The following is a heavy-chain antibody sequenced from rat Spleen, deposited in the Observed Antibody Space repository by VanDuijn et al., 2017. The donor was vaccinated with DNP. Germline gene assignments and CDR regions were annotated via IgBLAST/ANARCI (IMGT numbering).Heavy chain of an antibody. V-gene: IGHV4-2*01. CDR2: INKDSSTI. D-gene: IGHD1-11*01. J-gene: IGHJ2*01. Sequence: EVKLVESGGGLVQPGRSLKLSCAASGFNFNDYWMGWVRQAPGKGLEWIGQINKDSSTIKYTPSLKEKITISRDNAQNTLYLQMSELGSEDTAIYYCAKGPNYGGWSDYFDYWGQGVMVTVSS. CDR3: AKGPNYGGWSDYFDY. CDR1: GFNFNDYW.